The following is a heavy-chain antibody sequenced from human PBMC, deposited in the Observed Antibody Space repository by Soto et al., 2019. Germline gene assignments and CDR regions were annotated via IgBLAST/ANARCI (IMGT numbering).Heavy chain of an antibody. V-gene: IGHV3-23*01. CDR2: VSGSGNNT. D-gene: IGHD3-9*01. CDR1: GFIFSNYA. Sequence: EVKLLESGGGLVQPGGSLRLSCAASGFIFSNYAMTWVRQAPGKGLECVSSVSGSGNNTYYADSMKGHFTISRDNSKTTLYLQMNGLRPEDTAVYYCARKSSDIDCWGQGTLVTVSA. CDR3: ARKSSDIDC. J-gene: IGHJ4*02.